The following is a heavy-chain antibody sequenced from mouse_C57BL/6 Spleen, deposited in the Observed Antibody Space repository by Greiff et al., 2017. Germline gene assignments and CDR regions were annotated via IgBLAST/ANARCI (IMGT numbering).Heavy chain of an antibody. CDR2: IYPGDGDT. J-gene: IGHJ1*03. CDR3: AHTVVATDWYFDV. CDR1: GYAFSSYW. V-gene: IGHV1-80*01. Sequence: VQLQQSGAELVKPGASVKISCKASGYAFSSYWMNWVKQRPGKGLEWIGQIYPGDGDTNYNGKFKGKATLTADKSSRTAYRQLSSLTSEDSAVYFCAHTVVATDWYFDVWGTGTTVTVSS. D-gene: IGHD1-1*01.